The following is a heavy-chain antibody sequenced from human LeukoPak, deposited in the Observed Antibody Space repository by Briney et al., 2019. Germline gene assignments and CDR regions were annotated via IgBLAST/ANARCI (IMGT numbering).Heavy chain of an antibody. V-gene: IGHV5-51*04. CDR3: ARTDSTGYSPNYFFYGMDV. CDR2: IYLADSDT. D-gene: IGHD3-22*01. J-gene: IGHJ6*02. Sequence: GESLKISCKGSGNTFTNNWIGWVRQKPGKGLEWMGIIYLADSDTRYGPSFQGQVTISADKPISTAYLQWSSLKASDTAMYFCARTDSTGYSPNYFFYGMDVWGQGTTVTVSS. CDR1: GNTFTNNW.